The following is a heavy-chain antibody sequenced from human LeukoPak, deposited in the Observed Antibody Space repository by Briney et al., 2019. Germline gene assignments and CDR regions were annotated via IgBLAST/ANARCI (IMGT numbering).Heavy chain of an antibody. D-gene: IGHD3-10*01. V-gene: IGHV4-4*07. CDR2: IYTSGST. Sequence: PSETLSLTCTVSGGSISSYYWSWIRQPAGKGLEWIGRIYTSGSTNYNPSLKSRVTMSVDTSKNQFSLKLSSVTAADTAVYYCARDLYYYGSGYMDVWGKGTTVTISS. CDR1: GGSISSYY. J-gene: IGHJ6*03. CDR3: ARDLYYYGSGYMDV.